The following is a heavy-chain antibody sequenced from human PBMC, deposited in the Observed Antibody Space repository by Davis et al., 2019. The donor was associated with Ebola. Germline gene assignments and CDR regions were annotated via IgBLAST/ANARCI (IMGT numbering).Heavy chain of an antibody. V-gene: IGHV4-39*01. D-gene: IGHD4-11*01. CDR3: ARASTVTPFDY. Sequence: LSLTCTVSGGSISSSSYYWGWIRQPPGKGLEWIGSIYYSGSTYYNPSLKSRVTISVDTSKNQFSLRLSSVTAADTAVYYCARASTVTPFDYWGQGTLVTVSS. J-gene: IGHJ4*02. CDR2: IYYSGST. CDR1: GGSISSSSYY.